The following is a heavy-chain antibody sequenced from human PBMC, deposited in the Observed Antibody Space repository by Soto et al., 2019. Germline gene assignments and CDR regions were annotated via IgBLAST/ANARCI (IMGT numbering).Heavy chain of an antibody. D-gene: IGHD3-22*01. V-gene: IGHV1-69*13. J-gene: IGHJ4*02. CDR2: IIPIFGTA. CDR3: ATQMMSSGYYYFDY. Sequence: SVKVSCKASGGTFSSYAISWVRQAPGQGLEWMGGIIPIFGTANYAQKFQGRVTITADESTSTAYMELSSLRSEDTAVYYCATQMMSSGYYYFDYWGQGTPVTVSS. CDR1: GGTFSSYA.